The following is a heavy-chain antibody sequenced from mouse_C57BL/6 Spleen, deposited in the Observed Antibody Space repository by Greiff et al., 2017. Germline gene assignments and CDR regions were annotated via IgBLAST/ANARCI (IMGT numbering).Heavy chain of an antibody. J-gene: IGHJ4*01. CDR3: ARSIHYDYDDGSRAMDY. Sequence: VQLQQPGTELVKPGASVKLSCKASGYTFTSYWMHWVKQRPGQGLEWIGNINPSNGGTNYNEKFKSKATLTVDKSSSTAYMQLSSLTSEDSAVYYCARSIHYDYDDGSRAMDYWGQGTSVTVSS. CDR1: GYTFTSYW. CDR2: INPSNGGT. V-gene: IGHV1-53*01. D-gene: IGHD2-4*01.